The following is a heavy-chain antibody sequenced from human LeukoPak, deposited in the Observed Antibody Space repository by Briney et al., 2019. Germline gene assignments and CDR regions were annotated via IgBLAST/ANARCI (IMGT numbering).Heavy chain of an antibody. CDR2: ISYDGSNK. D-gene: IGHD3-22*01. V-gene: IGHV3-30*04. J-gene: IGHJ4*02. CDR1: GFTFSSYA. Sequence: GGSLRLSCAASGFTFSSYAMHWVRQAPGKGLEWVAVISYDGSNKYYADSVKGRFTISRDNSKNTLYLQMNSLRAEDTAVYYCARDHYYDSSGYYYWGQGTLVTVSS. CDR3: ARDHYYDSSGYYY.